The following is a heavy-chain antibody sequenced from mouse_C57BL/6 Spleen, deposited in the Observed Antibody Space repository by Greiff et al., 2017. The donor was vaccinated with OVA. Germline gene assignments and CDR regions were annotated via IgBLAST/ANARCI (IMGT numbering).Heavy chain of an antibody. CDR3: AGFSEYDFDY. V-gene: IGHV1-22*01. CDR2: INPNNGGN. Sequence: EVKVVESGPELVKPGASVKMSCKASGYTFTDYNMHWVKQSHGKSLEWIGYINPNNGGNSDNQKFKGKATLTVNKSSSTAYMELRSLTSEDSAVYYGAGFSEYDFDYWGQGTTLTVSS. D-gene: IGHD5-1*01. CDR1: GYTFTDYN. J-gene: IGHJ2*01.